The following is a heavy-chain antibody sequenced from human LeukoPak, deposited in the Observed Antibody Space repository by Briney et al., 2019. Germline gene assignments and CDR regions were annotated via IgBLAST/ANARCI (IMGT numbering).Heavy chain of an antibody. CDR1: GFSFRHYA. CDR2: LRGDDET. CDR3: ARASWISSADAVR. D-gene: IGHD2-2*03. Sequence: GGSLRLSCAASGFSFRHYAMSWVRQAPTRGLEWVSSLRGDDETFYADSVKGRFTLSRDDSRNTVFLHLNNLRVDDTAVYYCARASWISSADAVRWGQGTLVTVSS. J-gene: IGHJ4*02. V-gene: IGHV3-23*01.